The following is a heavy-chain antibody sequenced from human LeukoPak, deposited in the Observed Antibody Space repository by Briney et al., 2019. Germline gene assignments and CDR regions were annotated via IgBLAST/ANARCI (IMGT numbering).Heavy chain of an antibody. V-gene: IGHV4-38-2*01. CDR3: ARNYDILTGYDY. Sequence: PSETLSFTCAVSGYSISSGYYWGWIRQPPGKGLEWIGSIYHSGSTYYNPSLKSRVTISVDTSKNQFSLKLSSVTAADTAVYYCARNYDILTGYDYWGQGTLVTVSS. J-gene: IGHJ4*02. D-gene: IGHD3-9*01. CDR1: GYSISSGYY. CDR2: IYHSGST.